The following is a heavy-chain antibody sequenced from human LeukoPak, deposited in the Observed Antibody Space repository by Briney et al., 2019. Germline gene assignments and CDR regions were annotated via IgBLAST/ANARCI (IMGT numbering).Heavy chain of an antibody. V-gene: IGHV1-8*01. J-gene: IGHJ4*02. CDR1: GYTFIGYD. D-gene: IGHD4-17*01. CDR2: MNPNNGNT. Sequence: ASVKVSCKASGYTFIGYDINWVRQAAGQGLEWVGWMNPNNGNTGYAQKFQGRVTMTRNTSIYTAYMELSSLRSEDTAMYYCARDYGDYGGDYWGQGTLVTVSS. CDR3: ARDYGDYGGDY.